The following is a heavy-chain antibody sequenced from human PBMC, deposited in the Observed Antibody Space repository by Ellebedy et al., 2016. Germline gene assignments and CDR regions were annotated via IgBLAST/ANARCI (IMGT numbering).Heavy chain of an antibody. J-gene: IGHJ4*02. V-gene: IGHV3-7*03. Sequence: GGSLRLSCAASGFTFSSYWMSWVRQGPGKGLEWVANIKPDGSEKYYVDSVKGRFTISRDNAKKSLYLQMNSLRAEDTAVYYCARDSLRRTPGHSSSWEDYWGQGTLVTVSS. CDR3: ARDSLRRTPGHSSSWEDY. D-gene: IGHD6-13*01. CDR2: IKPDGSEK. CDR1: GFTFSSYW.